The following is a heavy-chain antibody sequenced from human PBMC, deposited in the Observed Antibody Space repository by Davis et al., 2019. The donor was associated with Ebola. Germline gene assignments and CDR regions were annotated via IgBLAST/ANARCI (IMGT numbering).Heavy chain of an antibody. CDR3: ARDGRFHYGMDV. V-gene: IGHV1-69*04. J-gene: IGHJ6*02. Sequence: AASVKVSCKASGYTFTGSHLHWVRQAPGQGLEWMGRIIPILGIANYAQKFQGRVTITADKSTSTAYMELSSLRSEDTAVYYCARDGRFHYGMDVWGQGTTVTVSS. D-gene: IGHD1-26*01. CDR2: IIPILGIA. CDR1: GYTFTGSH.